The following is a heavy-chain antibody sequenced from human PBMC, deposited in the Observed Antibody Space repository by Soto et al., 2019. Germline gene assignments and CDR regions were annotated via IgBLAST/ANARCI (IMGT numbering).Heavy chain of an antibody. CDR1: GGTFSSYA. Sequence: QVPLVQSGAEVEQPGSSVKVSCKASGGTFSSYAIRWVRQAPGQGLEWMGGIIPIFGTANYAQKFQGRVTITTDESTSTADMELSSLRSDDTAVYYCATQGLPNSYYYGMDVGGQGTTVTVSS. CDR2: IIPIFGTA. CDR3: ATQGLPNSYYYGMDV. J-gene: IGHJ6*02. D-gene: IGHD5-18*01. V-gene: IGHV1-69*05.